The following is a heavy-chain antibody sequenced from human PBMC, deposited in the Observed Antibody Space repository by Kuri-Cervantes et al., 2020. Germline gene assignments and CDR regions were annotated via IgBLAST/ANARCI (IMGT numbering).Heavy chain of an antibody. V-gene: IGHV4-59*08. J-gene: IGHJ4*02. D-gene: IGHD3-10*01. Sequence: SETLSLTCTVSGGSINNYYWNWIRQSPGKGLEWIGYISYSGSTNYNPSLKSRVTISRDTSKNQFSLKLNSVTAADTAVYYCARVGFGTYGSGSENWGQGTLVTVSS. CDR2: ISYSGST. CDR3: ARVGFGTYGSGSEN. CDR1: GGSINNYY.